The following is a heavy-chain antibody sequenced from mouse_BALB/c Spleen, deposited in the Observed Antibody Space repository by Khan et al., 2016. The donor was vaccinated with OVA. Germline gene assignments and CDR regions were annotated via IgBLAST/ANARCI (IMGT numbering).Heavy chain of an antibody. J-gene: IGHJ4*01. Sequence: EVQLQESGPGLVKPSQSLSLTCTVTGYSITSDYAWNWIRQFPGNKLEWMGYISYSGSTSYNPSLTSRISITRDTSKNQFFLQLNSVTTEDTATYYCARSEYGNSMDYWGQGTSVTVSS. CDR2: ISYSGST. V-gene: IGHV3-2*02. D-gene: IGHD2-10*02. CDR1: GYSITSDYA. CDR3: ARSEYGNSMDY.